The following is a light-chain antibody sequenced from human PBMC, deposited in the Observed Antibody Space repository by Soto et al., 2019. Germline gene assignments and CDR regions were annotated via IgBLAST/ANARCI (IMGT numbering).Light chain of an antibody. V-gene: IGKV3-15*01. J-gene: IGKJ1*01. Sequence: EIVMTQSPATLSVSPGERGTLSCRASQSVNNNLAWYQQKPGQAPRLLIYDASTRATGIPARFSGSGSGTEFTLTITSLQPDDSATYYCQQYNGLPTWTFGQGTKVDIK. CDR3: QQYNGLPTWT. CDR2: DAS. CDR1: QSVNNN.